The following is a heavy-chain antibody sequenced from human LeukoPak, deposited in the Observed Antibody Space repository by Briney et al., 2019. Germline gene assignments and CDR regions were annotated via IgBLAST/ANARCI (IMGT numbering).Heavy chain of an antibody. J-gene: IGHJ4*02. D-gene: IGHD4-17*01. V-gene: IGHV1-46*01. CDR2: INPSGGST. CDR3: ARCAPNDYGDYAWGYFDY. CDR1: GYTFTSYY. Sequence: ASVKVSCTASGYTFTSYYMHWVRQAPGQGLEWMGIINPSGGSTSYAQKFEGRVTMTRDTSTSTVYMELSSLRSEDTAVYYCARCAPNDYGDYAWGYFDYWGQGTLVTVSS.